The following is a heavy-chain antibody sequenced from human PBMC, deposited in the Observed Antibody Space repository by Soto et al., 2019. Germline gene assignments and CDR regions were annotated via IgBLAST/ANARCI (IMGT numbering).Heavy chain of an antibody. CDR3: AGLRGYAGSPIDY. CDR2: ISYSGNT. Sequence: TSETLSLTCTVSGGSIISGYWSWIRQPPGKGLEWIGYISYSGNTNYNPSLKSRVTMSVDTPKNQFSLRLSSVTTADTAVYYCAGLRGYAGSPIDYWGQGTLVTVSS. J-gene: IGHJ4*02. V-gene: IGHV4-59*01. D-gene: IGHD2-15*01. CDR1: GGSIISGY.